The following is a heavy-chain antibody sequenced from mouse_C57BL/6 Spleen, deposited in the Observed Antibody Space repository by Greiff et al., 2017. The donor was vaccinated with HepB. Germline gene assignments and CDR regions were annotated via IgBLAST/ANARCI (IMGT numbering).Heavy chain of an antibody. Sequence: VQLQQSGPELVKPGASVKISCKASGYSFTGYYMNWVKQSPEKSLEWIGEINPSTGGTTYNQKFKAKATLTVDKSSSTAYMQLKSLTSEDSAVYYCARSGGNWDVRYFDVWGTGTTVTVSS. CDR3: ARSGGNWDVRYFDV. D-gene: IGHD4-1*01. CDR2: INPSTGGT. J-gene: IGHJ1*03. CDR1: GYSFTGYY. V-gene: IGHV1-42*01.